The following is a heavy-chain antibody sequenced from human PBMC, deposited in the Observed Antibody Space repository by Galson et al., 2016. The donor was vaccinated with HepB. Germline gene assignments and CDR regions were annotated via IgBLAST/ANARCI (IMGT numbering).Heavy chain of an antibody. V-gene: IGHV1-69*13. CDR1: GGSFRRHA. D-gene: IGHD3-16*02. Sequence: SVKVSCKASGGSFRRHAISWVRQAPGQGLEWMGGVIPIFGTTNYAQNLQGRLTITADESTSTAYMELSHRSTEDTAVYYCAWDGPGGDYVWGSYRGANYFDYWGQGTLVTVSS. CDR2: VIPIFGTT. J-gene: IGHJ4*02. CDR3: AWDGPGGDYVWGSYRGANYFDY.